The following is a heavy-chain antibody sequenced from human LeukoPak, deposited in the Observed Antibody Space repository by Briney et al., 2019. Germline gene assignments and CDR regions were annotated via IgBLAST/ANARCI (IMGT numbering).Heavy chain of an antibody. D-gene: IGHD1-26*01. CDR2: INSDGSTT. J-gene: IGHJ4*02. Sequence: GGSLRLSCAASGFTFSSYWMHWVRQAPGKGLVWVSRINSDGSTTNYADSVKGRFTISRDNAKNTLDLQMNSLRAEDTAVYHCARRSSGSPPYYFDYWGQGTLVTVSS. V-gene: IGHV3-74*01. CDR3: ARRSSGSPPYYFDY. CDR1: GFTFSSYW.